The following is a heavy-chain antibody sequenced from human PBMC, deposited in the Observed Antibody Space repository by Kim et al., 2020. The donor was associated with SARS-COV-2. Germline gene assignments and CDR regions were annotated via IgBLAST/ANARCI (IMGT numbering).Heavy chain of an antibody. V-gene: IGHV4-34*01. CDR2: INHSGST. Sequence: SETLSLTCAVYGGSFSGYYWSWIRQPPGKGLEWIGEINHSGSTNYNPSLKSRVTISVDTSKNQFSLKLSSVTAADTAVYYCARGRRGSSWYCDYWGQGTLVTVSS. CDR1: GGSFSGYY. D-gene: IGHD6-13*01. CDR3: ARGRRGSSWYCDY. J-gene: IGHJ4*02.